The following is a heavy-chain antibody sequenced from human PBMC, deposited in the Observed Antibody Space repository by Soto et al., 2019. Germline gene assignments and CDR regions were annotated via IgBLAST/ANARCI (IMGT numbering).Heavy chain of an antibody. D-gene: IGHD4-4*01. J-gene: IGHJ6*03. CDR3: ARHVATVEVYYYYYMDV. Sequence: EALKISCKGSGYSFTSDWIGWVRQMAVKRLEWMGIIYPGDSDTRYSPSFQGQVTISADKSISTAYLQWSSLKAPDTAMYYCARHVATVEVYYYYYMDVWGKGATVTVSS. CDR2: IYPGDSDT. CDR1: GYSFTSDW. V-gene: IGHV5-51*01.